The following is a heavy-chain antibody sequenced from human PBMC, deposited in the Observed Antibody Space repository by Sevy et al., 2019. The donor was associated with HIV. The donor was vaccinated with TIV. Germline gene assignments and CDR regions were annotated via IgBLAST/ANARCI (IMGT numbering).Heavy chain of an antibody. CDR3: ARQGGIVDRAFDN. CDR2: MLFSGNT. V-gene: IGHV4-39*01. Sequence: SETLSLTCTVSGGSISRSSYDWGWIRQPPGKGLEWIGSMLFSGNTYYNPSLKSRVTIFVDRSKNQISLRLTSVTAADTAVYYCARQGGIVDRAFDNWGQGTLVTVSS. D-gene: IGHD2-21*01. CDR1: GGSISRSSYD. J-gene: IGHJ4*02.